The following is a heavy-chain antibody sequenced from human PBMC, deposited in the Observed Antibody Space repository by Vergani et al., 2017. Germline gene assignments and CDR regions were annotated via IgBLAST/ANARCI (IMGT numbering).Heavy chain of an antibody. CDR2: ISWNSGSI. CDR3: AKDIHGGYDYYGMDV. J-gene: IGHJ6*02. Sequence: EVQLVESGGGLVQPGRSLRLSCAASGFTFDDYAMHWVRQAPGKGLEWVSGISWNSGSIGYADSVKGRFTISRDNAKNSLYLQMNSLRAEDTALYYCAKDIHGGYDYYGMDVWGQGP. D-gene: IGHD2-15*01. V-gene: IGHV3-9*01. CDR1: GFTFDDYA.